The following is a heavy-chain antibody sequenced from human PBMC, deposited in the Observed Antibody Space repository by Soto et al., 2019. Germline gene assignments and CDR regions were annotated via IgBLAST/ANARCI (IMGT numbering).Heavy chain of an antibody. J-gene: IGHJ5*02. CDR3: AREYVVRGVMSNWIDP. V-gene: IGHV1-69*08. CDR2: IIPILGIA. Sequence: QVQLVQSGAEVKKPGSSVKVSCKASGGTFSSYTISWVRQAPGQGLEWMGRIIPILGIANYAQKFQGRVTITADKSTSTAYMELSSLRSEHTAVYYCAREYVVRGVMSNWIDPLGQGTLVTVSS. CDR1: GGTFSSYT. D-gene: IGHD3-10*01.